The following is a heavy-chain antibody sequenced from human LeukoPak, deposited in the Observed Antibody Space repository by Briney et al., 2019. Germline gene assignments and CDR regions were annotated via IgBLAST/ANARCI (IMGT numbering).Heavy chain of an antibody. V-gene: IGHV4-34*01. Sequence: SETLSLTCAVYGGSFSGFYWSWIRQPPGKGLEWIGEINHSGSTNYNPSLKSRVTISVDTSKNQFSLKLSSVTAADTAVYYCATRYCSGGSCGSVNWFDPWGQGTLVTVSS. D-gene: IGHD2-15*01. CDR3: ATRYCSGGSCGSVNWFDP. CDR2: INHSGST. CDR1: GGSFSGFY. J-gene: IGHJ5*02.